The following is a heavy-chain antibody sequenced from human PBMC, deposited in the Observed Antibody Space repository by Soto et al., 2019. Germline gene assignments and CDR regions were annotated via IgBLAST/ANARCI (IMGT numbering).Heavy chain of an antibody. CDR3: AKRECYYDILTGSKPPDY. D-gene: IGHD3-9*01. Sequence: GGSLRLSCAASGFTFSSYAMSWVRQAPGKGLEWVSAISGSAGDTYYADSVKGRFTISRDNSKNTLYLQMNSLRADDTAVYYCAKRECYYDILTGSKPPDYWGQGTLVTVSS. J-gene: IGHJ4*02. CDR1: GFTFSSYA. CDR2: ISGSAGDT. V-gene: IGHV3-23*01.